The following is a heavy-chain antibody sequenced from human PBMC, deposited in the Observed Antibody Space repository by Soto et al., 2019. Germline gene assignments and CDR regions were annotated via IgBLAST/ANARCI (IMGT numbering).Heavy chain of an antibody. CDR3: AKSPLYSSSWYYFGY. J-gene: IGHJ4*01. CDR2: IWYDGSNK. Sequence: QVQLVESGGGVVQPGRSLRLSCAASGFTFSSYGMHWVRQAPGKGLEWVAVIWYDGSNKYYADSVKGRFTISRDNSKKTLYLQMNSLRAEDTAVYYCAKSPLYSSSWYYFGYWGQGTLVTLSS. D-gene: IGHD6-13*01. CDR1: GFTFSSYG. V-gene: IGHV3-33*06.